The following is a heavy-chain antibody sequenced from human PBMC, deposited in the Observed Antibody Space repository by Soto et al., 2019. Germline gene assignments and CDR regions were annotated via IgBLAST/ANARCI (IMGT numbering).Heavy chain of an antibody. J-gene: IGHJ4*02. CDR1: GFTFSRYD. V-gene: IGHV3-30*18. D-gene: IGHD1-26*01. CDR3: AKGSYSGIYSDFDY. Sequence: SLRLSCAAPGFTFSRYDMHWVRQAPGKGLEWVAIISYNGSNKYYADSVKGRFTISRDNSKNTQYLQMNSLRPGDTAVYYCAKGSYSGIYSDFDYWGLGTLVTVSS. CDR2: ISYNGSNK.